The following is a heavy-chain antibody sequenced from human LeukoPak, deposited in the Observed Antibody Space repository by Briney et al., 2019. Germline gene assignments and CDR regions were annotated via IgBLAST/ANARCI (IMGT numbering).Heavy chain of an antibody. CDR2: VYPGESDF. CDR3: VRRAGRGDGYNYADY. Sequence: GESLKISCQASGYSFVSYWMGWVRQVPGKGLEWMGVVYPGESDFRYLPSFQGQVTISADRSISAAYLQWNSLKASDSGIYYCVRRAGRGDGYNYADYWGQGTLVTVSS. CDR1: GYSFVSYW. D-gene: IGHD5-24*01. V-gene: IGHV5-51*01. J-gene: IGHJ4*02.